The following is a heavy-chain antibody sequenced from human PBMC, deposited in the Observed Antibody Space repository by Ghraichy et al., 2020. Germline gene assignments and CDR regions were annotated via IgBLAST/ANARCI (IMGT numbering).Heavy chain of an antibody. D-gene: IGHD2-15*01. CDR3: ARAKTKYCSGGSCYFVWFDP. J-gene: IGHJ5*02. CDR1: GYTFTGYY. V-gene: IGHV1-2*04. CDR2: INPNSGGT. Sequence: ASVKVSCKASGYTFTGYYMHWVRQAPGQGLEWMGWINPNSGGTNYAQKFQGWVTMTRDTSISTAYMELSRLRSDDTAVYYCARAKTKYCSGGSCYFVWFDPWGQGTLVTVSS.